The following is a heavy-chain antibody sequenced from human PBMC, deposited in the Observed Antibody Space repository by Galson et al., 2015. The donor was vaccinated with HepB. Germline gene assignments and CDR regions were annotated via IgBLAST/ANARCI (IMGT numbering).Heavy chain of an antibody. CDR1: GFTFSVYG. J-gene: IGHJ4*02. CDR3: ARDLNRGKSFDY. CDR2: IGHDGTFT. D-gene: IGHD7-27*01. V-gene: IGHV3-33*01. Sequence: SLRLSCAAPGFTFSVYGMHWVRQAPGKGLEWVAGIGHDGTFTKYVDSVKGRFTVFRDNSKNTLNLQMNTLRDEDTAIYYCARDLNRGKSFDYWGQGTLVTVSS.